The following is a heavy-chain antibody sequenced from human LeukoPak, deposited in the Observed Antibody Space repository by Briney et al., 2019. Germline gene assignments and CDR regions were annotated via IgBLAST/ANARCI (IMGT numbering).Heavy chain of an antibody. CDR1: GFTFSSYG. J-gene: IGHJ3*02. V-gene: IGHV3-30*02. CDR2: IRHDGSNK. D-gene: IGHD1-1*01. Sequence: GGSLRLSCAASGFTFSSYGMHWVRQAPGKGLEWVAFIRHDGSNKYYADSVKGRFTISRDNFKNTLYLQMNSLRAEDTAVYYCVKDRDWNDDDNAFDIWGQGTMVTVS. CDR3: VKDRDWNDDDNAFDI.